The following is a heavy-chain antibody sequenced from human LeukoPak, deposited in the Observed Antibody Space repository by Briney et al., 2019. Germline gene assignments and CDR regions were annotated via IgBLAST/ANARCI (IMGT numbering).Heavy chain of an antibody. D-gene: IGHD2-15*01. CDR3: ARSGGYCSGGSCYPQYYFDY. V-gene: IGHV4-4*07. CDR1: GGSISSYY. Sequence: SETLSLTCTVSGGSISSYYWSWIRQPAGKGLEWIGRIYTSGSTNYNPSLKSRVTMSVDTSKNQFSLKLSSVTAADTAVYYCARSGGYCSGGSCYPQYYFDYWGQGTLVTVSS. J-gene: IGHJ4*02. CDR2: IYTSGST.